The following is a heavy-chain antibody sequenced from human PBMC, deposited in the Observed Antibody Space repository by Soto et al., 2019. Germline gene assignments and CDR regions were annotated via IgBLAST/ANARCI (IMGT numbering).Heavy chain of an antibody. CDR2: ISYSGST. D-gene: IGHD2-2*01. J-gene: IGHJ5*01. CDR1: GGSIRSEDYY. CDR3: ARVRRVVSTNFDS. V-gene: IGHV4-30-4*01. Sequence: QVQLQESGPGLVKPSQTLSLTCTVSGGSIRSEDYYWSWIRQPPGKGLEWIGYISYSGSTAYKSSHRKPVIISVYTSKNQDSLKLNSATAADPAVYYCARVRRVVSTNFDSWGQGTLVTASS.